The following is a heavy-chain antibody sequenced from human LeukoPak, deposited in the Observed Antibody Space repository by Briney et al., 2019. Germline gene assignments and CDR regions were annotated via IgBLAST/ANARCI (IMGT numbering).Heavy chain of an antibody. V-gene: IGHV3-30*18. Sequence: GRSLRLSCAASGFTFSSYGMHWVRQAPGKGLEWVAVISYDGSNKYYADSVKGRFSISRDNSKNTLYLQMNSLRAEDTAVYYCAKGWYSSGWPQLDYWGQGTLVTVSS. CDR3: AKGWYSSGWPQLDY. J-gene: IGHJ4*02. CDR2: ISYDGSNK. CDR1: GFTFSSYG. D-gene: IGHD6-19*01.